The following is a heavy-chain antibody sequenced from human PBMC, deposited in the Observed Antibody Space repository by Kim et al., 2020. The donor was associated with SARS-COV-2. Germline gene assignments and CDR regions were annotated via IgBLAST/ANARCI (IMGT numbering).Heavy chain of an antibody. J-gene: IGHJ2*01. Sequence: GGSLRLSCTASGFTFGDYAMSWFRQALGKGLEWVGFIRSKAYGGTTEYAASVKGRFTISRDDSKSIAYLQMNSLKTEDTAVYYCTRFGAMARFRWYFDLWGGGTLGGVSS. V-gene: IGHV3-49*03. D-gene: IGHD5-18*01. CDR3: TRFGAMARFRWYFDL. CDR2: IRSKAYGGTT. CDR1: GFTFGDYA.